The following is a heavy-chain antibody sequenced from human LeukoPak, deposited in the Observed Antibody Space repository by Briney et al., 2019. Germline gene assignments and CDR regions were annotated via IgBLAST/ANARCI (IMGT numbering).Heavy chain of an antibody. V-gene: IGHV3-11*01. CDR3: AKDRGITMVRGVDY. CDR2: ISSRGSTI. CDR1: GFIFSDYY. J-gene: IGHJ4*02. Sequence: GGSLRLSCAASGFIFSDYYMTWIRQAPGKGLEWVSYISSRGSTIYYADSVEGRFTISRDNAKNSLYLQMNSLRAEDTAVYYCAKDRGITMVRGVDYWGQGTLVTVSS. D-gene: IGHD3-10*01.